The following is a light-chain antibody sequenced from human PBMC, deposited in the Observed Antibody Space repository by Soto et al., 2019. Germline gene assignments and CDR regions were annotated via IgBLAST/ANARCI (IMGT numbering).Light chain of an antibody. CDR2: DVS. V-gene: IGLV2-11*01. CDR1: SSDVGGYNY. Sequence: QSVLTQPRSVSGSPRQSVTISCTGTSSDVGGYNYVSWYQQHPGKAPKLMIYDVSKRPSGVPDRFSGSKSGNTASLTISGLQAEDEADYYCCSYAGSYTFEMVFGGGTKLTVL. CDR3: CSYAGSYTFEMV. J-gene: IGLJ2*01.